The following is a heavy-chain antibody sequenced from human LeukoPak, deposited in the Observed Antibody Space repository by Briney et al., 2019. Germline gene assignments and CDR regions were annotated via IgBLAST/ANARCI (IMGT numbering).Heavy chain of an antibody. Sequence: GGSLRLSCAASGFTFSSYAMSWARQAPGRGLEWVSAISGSGGSTYYADSVKGRFTISRDNSKNTLYLQMNSLRAEDTAVYYCAKAGYGVSSWYPFGYWGQGTLVTVSS. CDR2: ISGSGGST. CDR1: GFTFSSYA. D-gene: IGHD6-13*01. V-gene: IGHV3-23*01. J-gene: IGHJ4*02. CDR3: AKAGYGVSSWYPFGY.